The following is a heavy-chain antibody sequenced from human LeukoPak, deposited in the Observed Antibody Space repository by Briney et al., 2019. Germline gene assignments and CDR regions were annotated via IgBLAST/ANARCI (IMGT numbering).Heavy chain of an antibody. Sequence: SETLSLTCTVSGGSISSYYWSWIRQPPGKGLEWIGYIYYSGSTNYKPSLKSRVTISVDTSKNQFSLKLSSVTAADTAVYYCASISGSYCCYFDYWGQGTLVTVSS. CDR1: GGSISSYY. CDR3: ASISGSYCCYFDY. D-gene: IGHD1-26*01. CDR2: IYYSGST. J-gene: IGHJ4*02. V-gene: IGHV4-59*08.